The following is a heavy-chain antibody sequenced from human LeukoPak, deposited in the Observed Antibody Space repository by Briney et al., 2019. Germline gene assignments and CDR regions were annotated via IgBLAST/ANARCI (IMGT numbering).Heavy chain of an antibody. Sequence: GGSLRLSCTASGFTFRSYWMSWIRQAPGKGLEWVANVKKDGSEKYYVDSVKGRFSISRDNAKNSLDLQMNSLRAEDTAVYYCARYMVRGNIDYWGQGTLVTVS. CDR2: VKKDGSEK. D-gene: IGHD3-10*01. CDR3: ARYMVRGNIDY. CDR1: GFTFRSYW. V-gene: IGHV3-7*01. J-gene: IGHJ4*02.